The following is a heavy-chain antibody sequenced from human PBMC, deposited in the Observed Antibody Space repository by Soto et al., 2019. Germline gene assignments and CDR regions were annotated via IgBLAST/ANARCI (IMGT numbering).Heavy chain of an antibody. CDR3: ARDRLRYNWNDFPYYSYGMDV. Sequence: QVQLVESGGGVVQPGRSLRLSCAASGFTFSSYAMHWVRQAPGKGLEWVAVISYDGSNKYYADSVKGRFTISRDKSKNTLHLQMNSLRAEDTAVYYCARDRLRYNWNDFPYYSYGMDVWGQGTTVTVSS. V-gene: IGHV3-30-3*01. CDR1: GFTFSSYA. D-gene: IGHD1-1*01. CDR2: ISYDGSNK. J-gene: IGHJ6*02.